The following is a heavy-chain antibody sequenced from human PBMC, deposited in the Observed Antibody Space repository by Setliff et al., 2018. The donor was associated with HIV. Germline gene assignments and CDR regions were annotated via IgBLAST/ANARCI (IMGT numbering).Heavy chain of an antibody. Sequence: SETLSLTCSVSGGSISSHYWTWIRQPPGKGLEWIGYIYYSGSTSYNPSLKSRVTISVDSSKNQLSLKVGSVTAADAAVYYCARENRIMGSRTFDFWGRGTLVTVSS. CDR3: ARENRIMGSRTFDF. J-gene: IGHJ4*02. CDR2: IYYSGST. D-gene: IGHD1-7*01. CDR1: GGSISSHY. V-gene: IGHV4-59*11.